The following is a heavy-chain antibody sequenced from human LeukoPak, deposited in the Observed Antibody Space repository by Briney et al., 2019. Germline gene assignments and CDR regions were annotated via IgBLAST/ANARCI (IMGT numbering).Heavy chain of an antibody. CDR1: GYTFTGYY. D-gene: IGHD3-9*01. CDR3: ARGALLRYFDWLLEGAPNWFDP. V-gene: IGHV1-2*04. CDR2: INPNSGGT. Sequence: GASVKVSCKASGYTFTGYYMHRVRQAPGQGLEWMGWINPNSGGTNYAQKFQGWVTMTRDTSISTAYMELSRLRSDDTAVYYCARGALLRYFDWLLEGAPNWFDPWGQGTLVTVSS. J-gene: IGHJ5*02.